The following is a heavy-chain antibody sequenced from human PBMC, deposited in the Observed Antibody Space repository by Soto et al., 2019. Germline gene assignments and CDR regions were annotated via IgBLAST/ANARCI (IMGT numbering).Heavy chain of an antibody. CDR1: GYSFTSCW. Sequence: GESLKISCKGSGYSFTSCWIGWVRQMPGKGLEWMGIIYPGDSDTRYSPSFQGQVTISADKSISTAYLQWSSLKASDTAMYYCARLRGYYDFWSGYSYGMDVWGQGTTVTVSS. D-gene: IGHD3-3*01. V-gene: IGHV5-51*01. CDR3: ARLRGYYDFWSGYSYGMDV. J-gene: IGHJ6*02. CDR2: IYPGDSDT.